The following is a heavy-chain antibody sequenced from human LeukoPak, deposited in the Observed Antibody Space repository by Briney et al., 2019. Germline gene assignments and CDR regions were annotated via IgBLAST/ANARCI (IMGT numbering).Heavy chain of an antibody. Sequence: ASVKVSCKVSGYTLTELSMHWVRQAPGKGLEWMGGFDPEDGETIYAQKFQGRVTMTEDTSTDTAYMELSSLRSEDTAVYYCATKGPIVVWAYDAFDIWGQGTMVTVSS. V-gene: IGHV1-24*01. CDR3: ATKGPIVVWAYDAFDI. CDR2: FDPEDGET. CDR1: GYTLTELS. J-gene: IGHJ3*02. D-gene: IGHD2-2*01.